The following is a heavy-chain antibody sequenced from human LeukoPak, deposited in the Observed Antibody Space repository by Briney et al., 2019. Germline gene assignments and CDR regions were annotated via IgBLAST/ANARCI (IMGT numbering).Heavy chain of an antibody. CDR3: ARYAVRGVYYGMDV. CDR2: IYYSGST. D-gene: IGHD3-10*01. V-gene: IGHV4-59*01. CDR1: GGSISSYY. J-gene: IGHJ6*02. Sequence: SETLSLTCTVSGGSISSYYWSWLRQPPGKGLEWIGYIYYSGSTNYNPSLKSRVTISVDTSKNQFSLKLSSVTAADTAVYYCARYAVRGVYYGMDVWGQGTTVTVSS.